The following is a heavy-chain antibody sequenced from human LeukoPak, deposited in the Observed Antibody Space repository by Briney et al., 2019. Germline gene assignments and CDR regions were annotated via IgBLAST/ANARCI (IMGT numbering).Heavy chain of an antibody. V-gene: IGHV4-4*07. CDR2: IYTSGST. Sequence: SETLSLTCTVSGGSISSYYWSWIRQPAGKGLEWIGRIYTSGSTNYNPSLKSRVTMSVDTSKNQFSLRLSSLTAADTAVYYCTRGDSSGYCDYWGQGTLVTVSS. CDR3: TRGDSSGYCDY. CDR1: GGSISSYY. D-gene: IGHD3-22*01. J-gene: IGHJ4*02.